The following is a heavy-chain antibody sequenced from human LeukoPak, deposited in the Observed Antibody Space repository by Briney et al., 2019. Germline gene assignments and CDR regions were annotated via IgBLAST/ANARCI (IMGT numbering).Heavy chain of an antibody. J-gene: IGHJ4*02. CDR1: GGSITKNGYY. V-gene: IGHV4-39*07. Sequence: SETLSLTCSVSGGSITKNGYYWGWIRQSPETGLEWIGSMHYSGSTYYNPSLKSRVTISVDTSKNQFSLKLSSVTAADTAVYYCAREGDGYTNWGQGTLVTVSS. CDR3: AREGDGYTN. D-gene: IGHD5-24*01. CDR2: MHYSGST.